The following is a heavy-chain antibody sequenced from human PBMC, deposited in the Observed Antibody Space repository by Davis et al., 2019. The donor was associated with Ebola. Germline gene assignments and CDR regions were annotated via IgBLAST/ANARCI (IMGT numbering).Heavy chain of an antibody. CDR1: GGSFSGYY. V-gene: IGHV4-59*08. J-gene: IGHJ4*02. Sequence: MPSETLSLTCAVYGGSFSGYYWSWIRQPPGKGLEWIGYIYYSGSTNYNPSLKSRVTISVDTSKNQFSLKLSSVTAADTAVYYCASLQLWFVYWGQGTLVTVSS. D-gene: IGHD5-18*01. CDR3: ASLQLWFVY. CDR2: IYYSGST.